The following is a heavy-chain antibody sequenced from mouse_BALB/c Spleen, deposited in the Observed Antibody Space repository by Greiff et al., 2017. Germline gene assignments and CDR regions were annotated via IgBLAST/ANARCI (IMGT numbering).Heavy chain of an antibody. V-gene: IGHV1-9*01. CDR3: ARGWYPYYAMDY. Sequence: QVQLQQSGAELMKPGASVKISCKATGYTFSSYWIAWVKQRPGHGLEWIGEILPGSGSTNYNEKFKGKATFTADTSSNTAYMQLSSLTSEDSAVYYCARGWYPYYAMDYWGQGTSVTVSS. J-gene: IGHJ4*01. D-gene: IGHD2-1*01. CDR2: ILPGSGST. CDR1: GYTFSSYW.